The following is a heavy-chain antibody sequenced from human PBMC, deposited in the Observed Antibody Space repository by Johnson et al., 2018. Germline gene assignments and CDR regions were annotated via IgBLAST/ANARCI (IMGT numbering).Heavy chain of an antibody. CDR3: APVSYQDSYYYDYMDV. Sequence: EVQLVESGAEVKKPGESLKISCKGSGYSFTSYWIAWVRQMPGKGLEWMGTIYPGDFDTRYSPSFQGQVTISADKSISTAYLPWGSRKASDTAMYYCAPVSYQDSYYYDYMDVWGKGTTVTVSS. J-gene: IGHJ6*03. D-gene: IGHD2-2*01. CDR1: GYSFTSYW. V-gene: IGHV5-51*03. CDR2: IYPGDFDT.